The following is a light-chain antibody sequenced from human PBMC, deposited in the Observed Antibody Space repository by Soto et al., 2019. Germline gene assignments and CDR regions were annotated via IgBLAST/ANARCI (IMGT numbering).Light chain of an antibody. Sequence: QAVVTQPPSVSGAPGQRVTISCTGSSSNIGAGYDVHWYQQLPGTAPKLLIYGNSNRPSGVPDRFSGSKSGTSASLAITGLQAEDEADCYCQSYDSSLSGSKFGGGTKLTVL. CDR3: QSYDSSLSGSK. V-gene: IGLV1-40*01. CDR2: GNS. J-gene: IGLJ2*01. CDR1: SSNIGAGYD.